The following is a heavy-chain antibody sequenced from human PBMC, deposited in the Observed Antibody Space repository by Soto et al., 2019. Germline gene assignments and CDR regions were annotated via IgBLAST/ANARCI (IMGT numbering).Heavy chain of an antibody. J-gene: IGHJ6*02. CDR2: ISGSGGST. CDR3: AKVLSRGGLYGGDYYYYGMDV. D-gene: IGHD2-21*01. Sequence: AGGSLRLSCAASGFTFSSYAMSWVRQAPGKGLEWVSAISGSGGSTYYADSVKGRFTISRDNSKNTLYLQMNSLRAEDTAVYYCAKVLSRGGLYGGDYYYYGMDVWGQGTTVPXSS. V-gene: IGHV3-23*01. CDR1: GFTFSSYA.